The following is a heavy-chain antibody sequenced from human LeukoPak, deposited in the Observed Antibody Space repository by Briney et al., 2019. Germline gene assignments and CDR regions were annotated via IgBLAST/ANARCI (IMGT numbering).Heavy chain of an antibody. CDR2: ISDSATNT. D-gene: IGHD2-21*02. Sequence: GGSLRLSCAASGFNFYIYTMSWVRQAPGKGLEWVSSISDSATNTYYADSVKGRFTISRDNSKNTLCLQMNSLRAEDTAVYYCVKDWRDEANCGGDCLEYWGQGTLVTVSS. CDR3: VKDWRDEANCGGDCLEY. CDR1: GFNFYIYT. V-gene: IGHV3-23*01. J-gene: IGHJ4*02.